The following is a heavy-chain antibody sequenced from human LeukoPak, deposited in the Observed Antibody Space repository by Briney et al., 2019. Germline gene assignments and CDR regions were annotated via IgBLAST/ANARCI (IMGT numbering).Heavy chain of an antibody. D-gene: IGHD5-12*01. V-gene: IGHV3-74*01. CDR3: ARAGNSGLFGY. Sequence: GGSLRLSCAASGFNFSSYWMHWVRQAPGKGLVWVSRINSDGSSTSYADSVKGRFTISRDNSKNTLYLQMNSLRAEDTAVYYCARAGNSGLFGYWGQGTLVTVSS. CDR1: GFNFSSYW. J-gene: IGHJ4*02. CDR2: INSDGSST.